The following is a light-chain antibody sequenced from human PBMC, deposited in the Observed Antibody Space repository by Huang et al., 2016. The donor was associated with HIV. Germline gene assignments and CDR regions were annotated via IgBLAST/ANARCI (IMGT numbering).Light chain of an antibody. CDR1: QSVSNN. CDR2: GAS. Sequence: EIVMTQSPGTLSVSPGERATLSCRASQSVSNNLAWYQQKPGQAPGLLIYGASLRATGLPARFSGSGSGTEFTLTISSLQSEDFAVYYCQQYNNWPTTFGPGTKVDIK. CDR3: QQYNNWPTT. V-gene: IGKV3-15*01. J-gene: IGKJ3*01.